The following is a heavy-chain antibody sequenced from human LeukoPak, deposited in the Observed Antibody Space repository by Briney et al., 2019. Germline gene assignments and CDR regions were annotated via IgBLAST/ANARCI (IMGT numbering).Heavy chain of an antibody. CDR2: INHSGST. J-gene: IGHJ6*02. D-gene: IGHD1-1*01. CDR1: GGSFSGYY. Sequence: PSETLSLTCAVYGGSFSGYYWSWIRQPPGTGLEWIGEINHSGSTNYNPSLKSRVTMSVDTSKNQFSLKLSSVTAADTAVYYCARGPNEYYYYGMDVWGQGTTVTVSS. V-gene: IGHV4-34*01. CDR3: ARGPNEYYYYGMDV.